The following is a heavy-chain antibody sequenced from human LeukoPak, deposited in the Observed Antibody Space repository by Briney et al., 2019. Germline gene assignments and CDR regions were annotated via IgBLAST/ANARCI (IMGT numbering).Heavy chain of an antibody. V-gene: IGHV3-48*01. CDR1: GFTFSSYS. CDR3: ARHIVVVPAAIGEYNWFDP. Sequence: PGGSLRLSCAASGFTFSSYSMNWVRQAPGKGLEWVSYISSSSSTIYYADSVKGRFTISRDNAKNSLYLQMNSLRAEDTAVYYCARHIVVVPAAIGEYNWFDPWGQGTLVTVSS. J-gene: IGHJ5*02. CDR2: ISSSSSTI. D-gene: IGHD2-2*02.